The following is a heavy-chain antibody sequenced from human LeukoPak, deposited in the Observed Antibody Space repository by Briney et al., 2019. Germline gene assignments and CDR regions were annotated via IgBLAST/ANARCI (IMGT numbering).Heavy chain of an antibody. D-gene: IGHD2-8*01. V-gene: IGHV5-51*01. CDR3: ARRGLGYCTNGVCRGPPDY. CDR2: IYPSDSDT. CDR1: GYSFTSYW. J-gene: IGHJ4*02. Sequence: HGESLKISCKGSGYSFTSYWIGWVRQMPGKGLEWMGIIYPSDSDTRYSPSFQGQVTISADKSISTAYLQWNSLKASDTAMYYCARRGLGYCTNGVCRGPPDYWGQGTLVTVSS.